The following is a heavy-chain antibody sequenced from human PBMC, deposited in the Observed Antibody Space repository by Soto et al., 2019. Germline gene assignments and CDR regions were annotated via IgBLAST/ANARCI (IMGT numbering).Heavy chain of an antibody. Sequence: ASVKVSCKASGYTFTGYYMHWVRRAPGQGLEWMGWINPNSGGTNYAQKFQGRVTMTRDTSISTAYMELSRLRSDDTAVYYCARLYYDFWSGYEANYGMDVWGQGTTVTVSS. CDR1: GYTFTGYY. CDR2: INPNSGGT. CDR3: ARLYYDFWSGYEANYGMDV. D-gene: IGHD3-3*01. J-gene: IGHJ6*02. V-gene: IGHV1-2*02.